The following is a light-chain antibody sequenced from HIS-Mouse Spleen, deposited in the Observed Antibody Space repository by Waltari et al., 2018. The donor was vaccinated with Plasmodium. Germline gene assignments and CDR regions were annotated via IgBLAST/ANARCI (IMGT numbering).Light chain of an antibody. J-gene: IGLJ2*01. V-gene: IGLV2-11*01. CDR3: CSYAGSYTLV. CDR1: SSDVGGYNY. CDR2: DVS. Sequence: GTSSDVGGYNYVSWYQQHPGKAPKLMIYDVSKRPSGVPDRFSGSKSGNTASLTISGLQAEDEADYYCCSYAGSYTLVFGGGTKLTVL.